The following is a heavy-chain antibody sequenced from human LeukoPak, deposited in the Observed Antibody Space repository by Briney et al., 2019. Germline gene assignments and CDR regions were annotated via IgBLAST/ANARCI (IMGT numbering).Heavy chain of an antibody. D-gene: IGHD2-15*01. J-gene: IGHJ4*02. CDR3: ARPHSYTDYYSDY. CDR1: GDSISSPTYY. CDR2: IYYSGDT. V-gene: IGHV4-39*01. Sequence: PSETLSLTCTVSGDSISSPTYYWAWIRQPPGKELEWIGFIYYSGDTYYNPSLKGRVTISVDTSKNQFSLKLTSVTAADTAVYYCARPHSYTDYYSDYWGQGTLVTVSS.